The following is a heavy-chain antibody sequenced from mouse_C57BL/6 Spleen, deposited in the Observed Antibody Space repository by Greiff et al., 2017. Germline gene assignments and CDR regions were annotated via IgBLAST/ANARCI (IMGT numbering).Heavy chain of an antibody. D-gene: IGHD4-1*01. CDR1: GYSITSGYY. J-gene: IGHJ4*01. Sequence: DVKLQESGPGLVKPSQSLSLTCSVTGYSITSGYYWNWIRQFPGNKLEWMGYISYDGSNNYNPSLKNRISITRDTSKNQFFLKLNSVTTEDTATYYCARDWEPRGYYAMDYWGQGTSVTGSS. CDR2: ISYDGSN. V-gene: IGHV3-6*01. CDR3: ARDWEPRGYYAMDY.